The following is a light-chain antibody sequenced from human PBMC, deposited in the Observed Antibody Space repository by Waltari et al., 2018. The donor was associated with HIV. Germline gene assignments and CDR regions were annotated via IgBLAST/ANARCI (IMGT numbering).Light chain of an antibody. J-gene: IGKJ2*01. CDR3: HQYYTTPRT. CDR1: QSVQYSNNNKD. V-gene: IGKV4-1*01. Sequence: DIVMTQSPDTLALSLGERATINCRSSQSVQYSNNNKDLTWYQQKPGQPPKLLIYWASSRQSGVPDRFSGSGSGTDFTPTISSLQAEDVAVYYCHQYYTTPRTFGQGTKLEIK. CDR2: WAS.